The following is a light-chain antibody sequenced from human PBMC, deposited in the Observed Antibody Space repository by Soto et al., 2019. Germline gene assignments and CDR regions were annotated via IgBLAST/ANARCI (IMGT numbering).Light chain of an antibody. J-gene: IGKJ1*01. Sequence: DIQLTQSPSVLSASVGDRVTITCRASQGINSYLAWYQQKPGKVPKLLIYAASTLHSGVPLRFSGSGSGTEFTLTISSLQPEDFATYYCQQLNSYPRTFGQGTKVEIK. V-gene: IGKV1-9*01. CDR2: AAS. CDR3: QQLNSYPRT. CDR1: QGINSY.